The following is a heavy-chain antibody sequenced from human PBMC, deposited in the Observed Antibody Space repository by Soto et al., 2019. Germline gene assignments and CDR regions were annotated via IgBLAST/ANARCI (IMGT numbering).Heavy chain of an antibody. J-gene: IGHJ4*02. CDR1: GYTFTSYY. CDR3: ARDRIAVACDFDY. CDR2: INPSGGST. Sequence: QVQLVQSGAEVKKPGASVKVSCKASGYTFTSYYMHWVRQAPGQGLEWMGIINPSGGSTSYAQTFQGRVNMTRDTSTSTVYMEVSSLRSEDTAVYYCARDRIAVACDFDYCGQGSLVTVS. V-gene: IGHV1-46*01. D-gene: IGHD6-19*01.